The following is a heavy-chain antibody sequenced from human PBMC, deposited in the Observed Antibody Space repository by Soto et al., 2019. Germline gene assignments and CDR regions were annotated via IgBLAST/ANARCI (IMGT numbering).Heavy chain of an antibody. CDR3: AKGKAHTLFGVDTLFDY. Sequence: PGGSLSLSCAASGFTFSSYAMSWVRQAPGKGLEWVSAISGSGGSTYYADSVKGRFTISKDNSKNTLYLQMNSLRAEDTAIYYCAKGKAHTLFGVDTLFDYWGQGTLVTVSS. J-gene: IGHJ4*02. V-gene: IGHV3-23*01. CDR1: GFTFSSYA. CDR2: ISGSGGST. D-gene: IGHD3-3*01.